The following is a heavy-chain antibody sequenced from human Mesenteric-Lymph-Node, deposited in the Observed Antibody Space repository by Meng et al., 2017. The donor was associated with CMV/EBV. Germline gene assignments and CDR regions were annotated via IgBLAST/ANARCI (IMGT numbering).Heavy chain of an antibody. CDR2: ITDSYST. Sequence: LSCAASGFTFSDFHMSWVRQAPGQGLEWLSYITDSYSTSYADSLKGRFTISRDNARNSVYLQLNSLRVEDTAVYYCARRWAVAGLDYWGQGTLVTVSS. CDR3: ARRWAVAGLDY. J-gene: IGHJ4*02. CDR1: GFTFSDFH. D-gene: IGHD6-19*01. V-gene: IGHV3-11*04.